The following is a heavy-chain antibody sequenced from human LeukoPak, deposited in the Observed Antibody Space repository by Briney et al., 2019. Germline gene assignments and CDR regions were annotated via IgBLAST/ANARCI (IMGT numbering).Heavy chain of an antibody. CDR1: GGSISSSSYY. J-gene: IGHJ4*02. CDR2: IYYSGST. D-gene: IGHD3-10*01. Sequence: PSETLSLTCTVSGGSISSSSYYWGWIRQPPGKGLEWIGSIYYSGSTYYNPSLKSRVTISVDTSKNQFSLKLSSVTAADTAVYYCARVTYYYGSGSVFDLVDYWGQGTLVTVSS. V-gene: IGHV4-39*07. CDR3: ARVTYYYGSGSVFDLVDY.